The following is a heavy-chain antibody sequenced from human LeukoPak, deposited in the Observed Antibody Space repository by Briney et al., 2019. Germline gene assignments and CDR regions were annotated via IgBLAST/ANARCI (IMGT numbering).Heavy chain of an antibody. CDR3: VRHPWSGDCYLFFC. J-gene: IGHJ4*01. Sequence: GRSLTLLCTASGFTLSRYGEHGVRQAPGKGLEWVAVIWYDGSNKYYADSVKGRFTISRDNSKNTLYLQMNSLRAEDTAVYYCVRHPWSGDCYLFFCWDRETLVTVSS. D-gene: IGHD2-21*02. V-gene: IGHV3-33*08. CDR1: GFTLSRYG. CDR2: IWYDGSNK.